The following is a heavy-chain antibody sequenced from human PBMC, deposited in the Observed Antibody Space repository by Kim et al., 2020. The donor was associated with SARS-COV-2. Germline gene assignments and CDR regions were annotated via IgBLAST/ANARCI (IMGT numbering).Heavy chain of an antibody. CDR3: AGQDRSYGSGSYFFRDY. CDR1: GGSISSSSYY. Sequence: SETLSLTCTVSGGSISSSSYYWGWIRQPPGKGLEWIGSIYYSGSTYYNPSLKSRVTISVDTSKNQFSLKLSSVTAADTAVYYCAGQDRSYGSGSYFFRDYWGQGTLVTVSS. CDR2: IYYSGST. J-gene: IGHJ4*02. V-gene: IGHV4-39*01. D-gene: IGHD3-10*01.